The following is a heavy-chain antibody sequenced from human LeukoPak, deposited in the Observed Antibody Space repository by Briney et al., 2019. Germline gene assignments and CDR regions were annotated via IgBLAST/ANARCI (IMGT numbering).Heavy chain of an antibody. CDR3: ASSPHYYGSGSYYKTYGMDV. J-gene: IGHJ6*02. D-gene: IGHD3-10*01. CDR1: GGSFSGYY. Sequence: SETLSLTCAVYGGSFSGYYWSWIRQPPGKGLEWIGEINHSGSTNYNPSLKSRVTISVDTSKNQFSLKLSSVTAADTAVYYCASSPHYYGSGSYYKTYGMDVWGQGTTVTVSS. V-gene: IGHV4-34*01. CDR2: INHSGST.